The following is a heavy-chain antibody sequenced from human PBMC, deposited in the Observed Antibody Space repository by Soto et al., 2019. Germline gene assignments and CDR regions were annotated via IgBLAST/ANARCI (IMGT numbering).Heavy chain of an antibody. V-gene: IGHV3-23*01. Sequence: PGGSLRLSCAASGFTFSSYAMTWVRQAPGKGLEWVSSFSASVGSTYYADSVKGRFTISRDNSKNTLYLQMNSLRAEDTAVYYCAKDRQHGYSSGWYLGYWGQRTLVPVSS. CDR1: GFTFSSYA. J-gene: IGHJ4*02. CDR2: FSASVGST. CDR3: AKDRQHGYSSGWYLGY. D-gene: IGHD6-19*01.